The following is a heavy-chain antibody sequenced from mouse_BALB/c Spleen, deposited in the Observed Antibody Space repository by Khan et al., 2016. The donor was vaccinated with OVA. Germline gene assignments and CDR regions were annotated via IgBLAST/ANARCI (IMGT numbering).Heavy chain of an antibody. CDR3: ADHLTGSFAY. V-gene: IGHV5-6*01. J-gene: IGHJ3*01. CDR2: ISSGGDYT. Sequence: EVQRVESGGDLVKPGGSLKLSCAASGFTFSSYSMSWVRQTPDKRLEWVASISSGGDYTYYPDSVKGRFTISRDNAKNTLYLQMIDLKSEDTAMYYCADHLTGSFAYWGQGTLVTVSA. D-gene: IGHD4-1*01. CDR1: GFTFSSYS.